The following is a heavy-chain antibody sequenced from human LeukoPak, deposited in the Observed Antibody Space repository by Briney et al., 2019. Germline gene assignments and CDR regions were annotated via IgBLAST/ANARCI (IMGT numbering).Heavy chain of an antibody. CDR2: ISSSGSTI. J-gene: IGHJ6*02. Sequence: GGSLRLSCAASGFTFSDYYMSWIRQAPGKGLEWVSYISSSGSTIYYADSVKGRFTISRDNAKNSLYLQMNSLRAEDTAVYYCARVFNAGYSSPLVAWYYYGMDVWGQGTTVTVSS. V-gene: IGHV3-11*01. CDR1: GFTFSDYY. D-gene: IGHD6-13*01. CDR3: ARVFNAGYSSPLVAWYYYGMDV.